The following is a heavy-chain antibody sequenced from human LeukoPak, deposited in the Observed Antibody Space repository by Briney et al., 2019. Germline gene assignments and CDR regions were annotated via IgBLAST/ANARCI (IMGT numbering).Heavy chain of an antibody. CDR2: FDPEEAKM. CDR3: TTRSGDFWSGFVN. J-gene: IGHJ4*02. V-gene: IGHV1-24*01. D-gene: IGHD3-3*01. Sequence: GSPTVSRKVSGNSLCELSIQWVRQAPGTGRECMGGFDPEEAKMVYAQNLQRRVTMTEDTSTQTAYMELSGLTSDDTAVYYCTTRSGDFWSGFVNWGQGSLVTVSS. CDR1: GNSLCELS.